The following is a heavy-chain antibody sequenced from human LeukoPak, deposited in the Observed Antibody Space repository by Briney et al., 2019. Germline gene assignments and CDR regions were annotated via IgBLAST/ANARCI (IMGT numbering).Heavy chain of an antibody. Sequence: PGGSLRLSCAASGFTFSTYWMSWVRQAPGKGLEWAANIKQDGSDKYHVDSVKGRFTISRDNAKNSLFLQMNSLRAEDTAVYYCARVRCSSNSCFPDYWGQGTLVTVSS. CDR3: ARVRCSSNSCFPDY. CDR2: IKQDGSDK. CDR1: GFTFSTYW. J-gene: IGHJ4*02. D-gene: IGHD2-2*01. V-gene: IGHV3-7*01.